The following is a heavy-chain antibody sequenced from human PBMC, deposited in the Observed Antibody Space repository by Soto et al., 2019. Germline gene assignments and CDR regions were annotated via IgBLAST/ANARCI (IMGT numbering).Heavy chain of an antibody. V-gene: IGHV1-69*13. CDR2: IIPIFGTA. CDR3: AVNYYDSSGYYNDY. J-gene: IGHJ4*02. D-gene: IGHD3-22*01. Sequence: GASVKVSCKASGGTFSSYAISWVRQAPGQGLEWMGGIIPIFGTANYAQKFQGRVTITADESTSTAYMELSSLRSEDTAVYYCAVNYYDSSGYYNDYWGQGTLVTVSS. CDR1: GGTFSSYA.